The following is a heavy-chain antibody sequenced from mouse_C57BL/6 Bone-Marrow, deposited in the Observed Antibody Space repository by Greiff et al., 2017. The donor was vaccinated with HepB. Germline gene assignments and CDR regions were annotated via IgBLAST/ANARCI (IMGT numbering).Heavy chain of an antibody. CDR2: INPYNGDT. D-gene: IGHD1-1*01. Sequence: EVQLQQSGPELVKPGDSVKISCKASGYSFTGYFMNWVMQSHGKSLEWIGRINPYNGDTFYNQKFKGKATLTVDKSSSTAHMELRSLTSEDSAVYYCARSKSYGSSLYYAMDYWGQGTSVTVSS. CDR1: GYSFTGYF. J-gene: IGHJ4*01. V-gene: IGHV1-20*01. CDR3: ARSKSYGSSLYYAMDY.